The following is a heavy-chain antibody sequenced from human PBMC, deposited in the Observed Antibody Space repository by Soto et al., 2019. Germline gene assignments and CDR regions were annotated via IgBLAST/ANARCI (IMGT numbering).Heavy chain of an antibody. CDR3: ARETHWPGYSIAY. V-gene: IGHV3-21*01. D-gene: IGHD6-13*01. Sequence: EVQLVESGGGLVKPGGSLRLSCAASGFTFSSYSMNWVRQSPGKGLEWVSSISSSSSYIYYADSVKGRFTISRDNAKNSLYLQMNSLRADDTAVYYCARETHWPGYSIAYWGQGTLVTVSS. J-gene: IGHJ4*02. CDR1: GFTFSSYS. CDR2: ISSSSSYI.